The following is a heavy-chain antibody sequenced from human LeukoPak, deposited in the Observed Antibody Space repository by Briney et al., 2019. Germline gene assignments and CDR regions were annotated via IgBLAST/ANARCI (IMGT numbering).Heavy chain of an antibody. CDR3: ARDVDSTMVLFDY. CDR1: VYTFSSYG. J-gene: IGHJ4*02. Sequence: ASVKVSCTASVYTFSSYGISWARQAPGQGLEWMGWISGYNGNTKYAQKVQDRVTMTTDTSTSTAYMELRSLRSDDTAVYYCARDVDSTMVLFDYWGQGTLVTVSS. CDR2: ISGYNGNT. V-gene: IGHV1-18*01. D-gene: IGHD4/OR15-4a*01.